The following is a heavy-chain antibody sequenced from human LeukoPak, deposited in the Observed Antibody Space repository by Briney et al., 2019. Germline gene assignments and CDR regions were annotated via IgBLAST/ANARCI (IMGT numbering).Heavy chain of an antibody. CDR2: ISYSGDRI. CDR3: ATTGSGSYYDY. Sequence: GGSLRLSCTTSGFMSSRYSMNWVRQAPGKGLELISYISYSGDRIYYADSVKGRFTISRDNSKNTLFLQMNSLRAEDTAVYYCATTGSGSYYDYWGQGTLVNVSS. D-gene: IGHD1-26*01. CDR1: GFMSSRYS. J-gene: IGHJ4*02. V-gene: IGHV3-48*04.